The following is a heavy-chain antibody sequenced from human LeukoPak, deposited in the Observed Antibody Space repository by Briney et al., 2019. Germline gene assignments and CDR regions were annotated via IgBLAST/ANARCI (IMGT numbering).Heavy chain of an antibody. CDR1: GGSFSGYY. CDR3: ARGGQWLAGDAFDI. J-gene: IGHJ3*02. D-gene: IGHD6-19*01. CDR2: INHSGST. Sequence: PSETLSLTCAVYGGSFSGYYWSWIRQPPGKGLEWIGEINHSGSTNYNPSLKSRVTISVDTSKNQFSLKLSSVTAADTAVYYRARGGQWLAGDAFDIWGQGTMVTVSS. V-gene: IGHV4-34*01.